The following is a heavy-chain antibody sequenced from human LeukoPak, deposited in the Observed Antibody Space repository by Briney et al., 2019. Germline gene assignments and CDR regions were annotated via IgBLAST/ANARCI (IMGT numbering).Heavy chain of an antibody. CDR3: AIGYCRGGSCDDEPGDAFDI. V-gene: IGHV1-18*01. CDR1: GYTFTSYG. J-gene: IGHJ3*02. CDR2: ISAYNGNT. D-gene: IGHD2-15*01. Sequence: ASVKVSCKASGYTFTSYGISWVRQAPGQGLEWMGWISAYNGNTNYAQKLQGRVTMTTGTSTSTAYMELSSLRSEDTAVYYCAIGYCRGGSCDDEPGDAFDIWGQGTMVAVSS.